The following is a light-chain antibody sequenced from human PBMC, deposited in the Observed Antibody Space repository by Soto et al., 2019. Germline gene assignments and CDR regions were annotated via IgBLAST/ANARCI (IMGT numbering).Light chain of an antibody. J-gene: IGKJ1*01. V-gene: IGKV1-39*01. CDR2: AAS. Sequence: DIQMTQSPSSLSASVGDRVTITCRASQSIGTYLHWYQQKPGKAPKLLIYAASNLQSGVPSRFSGSGSGTDFTLTISSLQPEDFATYYCQQYNSYWTFGQGTKVDIK. CDR1: QSIGTY. CDR3: QQYNSYWT.